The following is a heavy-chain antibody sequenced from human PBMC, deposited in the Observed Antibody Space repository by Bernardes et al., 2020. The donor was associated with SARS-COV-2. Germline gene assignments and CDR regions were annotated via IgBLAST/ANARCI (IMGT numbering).Heavy chain of an antibody. CDR2: IYNSGST. Sequence: SETLSLTCTVSGGSISSSSYYWGWIRQPPGKGLEWIGSIYNSGSTSYNPSLKSRVTISVDTSKNQFSLKLGSVTAPDTAVYYCARQGRRGWYDYFDYWGQGTLVTVSS. CDR1: GGSISSSSYY. D-gene: IGHD6-19*01. CDR3: ARQGRRGWYDYFDY. V-gene: IGHV4-39*01. J-gene: IGHJ4*02.